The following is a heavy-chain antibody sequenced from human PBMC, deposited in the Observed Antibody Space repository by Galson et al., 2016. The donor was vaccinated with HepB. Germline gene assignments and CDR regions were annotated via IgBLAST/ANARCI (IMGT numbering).Heavy chain of an antibody. V-gene: IGHV1-69*13. Sequence: SVKVSCKASGGTFSGFPISWLRQAPGQGLEWMGVVIPLFGRTDYPQKFQDRLTITADESTTTAYLELSSLRSDDSAFYYCARSSGPNFWSGYNWFAPWGQGTLVTVSS. CDR2: VIPLFGRT. CDR1: GGTFSGFP. J-gene: IGHJ5*02. CDR3: ARSSGPNFWSGYNWFAP. D-gene: IGHD3-3*01.